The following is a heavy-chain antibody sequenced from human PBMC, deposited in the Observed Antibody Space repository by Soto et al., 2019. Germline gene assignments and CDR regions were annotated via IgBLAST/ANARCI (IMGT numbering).Heavy chain of an antibody. J-gene: IGHJ5*02. CDR2: IYYSGST. D-gene: IGHD3-22*01. V-gene: IGHV4-31*03. CDR3: ARVNYDSRGNWFDP. Sequence: QAQLQESGPGLVKPSQTLSLTCTVSGGSISSGGYYWSWIRQHPGKGLEWIGYIYYSGSTYNNPSLXXXVXISIDTSNNQFSLKLSSVTAADTAVYYCARVNYDSRGNWFDPWGQGTLVSVSS. CDR1: GGSISSGGYY.